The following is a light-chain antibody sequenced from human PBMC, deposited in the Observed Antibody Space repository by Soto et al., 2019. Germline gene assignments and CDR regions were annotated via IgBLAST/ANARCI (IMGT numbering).Light chain of an antibody. Sequence: DIVMTQSPLSLPVTPGEPASISCRSSQSLLHSNGYNYLDWYLQKPGQSPQLLIYLGSNRASGVTDRFSGSGSGTDFTLKISRVEAEDFGFYYCMQALQTPYTFGQGTKLEIK. CDR3: MQALQTPYT. CDR1: QSLLHSNGYNY. J-gene: IGKJ2*01. CDR2: LGS. V-gene: IGKV2-28*01.